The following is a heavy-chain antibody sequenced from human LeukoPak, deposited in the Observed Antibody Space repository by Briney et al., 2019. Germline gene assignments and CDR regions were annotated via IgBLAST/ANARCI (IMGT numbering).Heavy chain of an antibody. CDR2: ISAYNGNT. J-gene: IGHJ4*02. CDR1: GYTFTSYG. V-gene: IGHV1-18*01. Sequence: GASVKVSCKASGYTFTSYGISWVRQAPGQGLEWMGWISAYNGNTNYAQKLQGRVTMTTDTSTSTAYMELRSPRSDDTAVYYCARDEYASSWYYFDYWGQGTPVTVSS. CDR3: ARDEYASSWYYFDY. D-gene: IGHD6-13*01.